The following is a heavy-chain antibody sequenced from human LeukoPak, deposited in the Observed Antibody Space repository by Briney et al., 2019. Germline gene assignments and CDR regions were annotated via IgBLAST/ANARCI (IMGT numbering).Heavy chain of an antibody. J-gene: IGHJ4*02. CDR1: GESFSAYQ. V-gene: IGHV4-34*01. CDR2: INHSGST. D-gene: IGHD2-2*01. Sequence: PSETLSLTCAVYGESFSAYQWNWVRQPPGMGLEWIGEINHSGSTNYNPSLKSRVTISVDTSKNQFSLKLSSVTAADTAVYYCARGREDIVVVPAAHALDYWGQGTLVTVSS. CDR3: ARGREDIVVVPAAHALDY.